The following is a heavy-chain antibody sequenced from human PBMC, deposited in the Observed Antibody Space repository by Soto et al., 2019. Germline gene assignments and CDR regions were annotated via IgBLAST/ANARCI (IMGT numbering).Heavy chain of an antibody. D-gene: IGHD2-15*01. CDR2: INPDNGNT. J-gene: IGHJ5*02. CDR1: GYTFTRYT. V-gene: IGHV1-3*01. Sequence: ASVTVSCKASGYTFTRYTMNWVRQAPGQRLEWMGWINPDNGNTKSSQKFQDRVIITRDTSASTAYMVLSSLRSEDTAVFYCARGIATGQRDPWGQGTLVTVSS. CDR3: ARGIATGQRDP.